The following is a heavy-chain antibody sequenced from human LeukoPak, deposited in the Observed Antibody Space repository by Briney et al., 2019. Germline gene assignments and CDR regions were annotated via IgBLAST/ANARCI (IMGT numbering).Heavy chain of an antibody. V-gene: IGHV3-15*01. Sequence: GGSLRLSCAASGFTFSNAWMSWVRQAPGKGLEWVGRIKSKTDGGTKDYAAPVKGRFTISRDDSKNTLYLQMNSLKTEDTAVYYCTTGDDYIWGSYPDYWGQGTLVTVSS. CDR3: TTGDDYIWGSYPDY. CDR1: GFTFSNAW. D-gene: IGHD3-16*02. J-gene: IGHJ4*02. CDR2: IKSKTDGGTK.